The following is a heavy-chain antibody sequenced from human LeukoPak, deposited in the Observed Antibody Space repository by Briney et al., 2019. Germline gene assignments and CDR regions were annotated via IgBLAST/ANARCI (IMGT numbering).Heavy chain of an antibody. Sequence: SETLSLTCSVYGGSFSGYYWGWIRPPPGKGLEWIGEINHSGNTNYNPSLNEPVTLSIDTSKNQFSLKLSSVTAADTAVYYWARGLSMVRGVIRYFDYRGQGTLVTVSS. V-gene: IGHV4-34*01. CDR1: GGSFSGYY. D-gene: IGHD3-10*01. CDR3: ARGLSMVRGVIRYFDY. J-gene: IGHJ4*02. CDR2: INHSGNT.